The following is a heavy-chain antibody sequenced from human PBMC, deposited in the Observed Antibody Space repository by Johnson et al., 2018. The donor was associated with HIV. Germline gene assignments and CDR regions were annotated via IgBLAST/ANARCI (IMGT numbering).Heavy chain of an antibody. CDR1: GFTFSSFG. J-gene: IGHJ3*02. D-gene: IGHD7-27*01. Sequence: VQLVESGGGVVQPGRSLRLSCAASGFTFSSFGMHWVRQAPGKGLAWVAVIWYDGTNKYYADSVKGRFSISRDNSKNTLYLQMNSLRAEDTAVYYWAKDRGLGNQDDAFDMWGQGTMVTVSS. CDR2: IWYDGTNK. CDR3: AKDRGLGNQDDAFDM. V-gene: IGHV3-33*06.